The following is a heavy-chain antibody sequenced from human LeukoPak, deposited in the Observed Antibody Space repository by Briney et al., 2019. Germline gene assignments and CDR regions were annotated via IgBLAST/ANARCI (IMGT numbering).Heavy chain of an antibody. CDR3: ASVYSSGWYYFDY. D-gene: IGHD6-19*01. J-gene: IGHJ4*02. CDR2: IYHSGST. V-gene: IGHV4-38-2*01. CDR1: GYSISSGYY. Sequence: SETLSLTCAVSGYSISSGYYWGWIRQPPGKGLEWIGSIYHSGSTYYNPSLKSRVTISVDTSKNQFSLKLSSATAADTAVYYCASVYSSGWYYFDYWGQGTLVTVSS.